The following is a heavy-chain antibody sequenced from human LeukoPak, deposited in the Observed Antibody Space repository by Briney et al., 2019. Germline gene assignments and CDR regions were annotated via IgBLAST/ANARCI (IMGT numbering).Heavy chain of an antibody. V-gene: IGHV3-30*04. J-gene: IGHJ4*02. CDR1: GFTFSSYA. CDR3: SRDSARRDGYNFDY. CDR2: FSYDGSHK. D-gene: IGHD5-24*01. Sequence: GGSLRLSCAASGFTFSSYAMHWVRQAPGKGLEWVAVFSYDGSHKYYADSVKGRFTISRDNSKNTLYLQMNSLRAEDTAVYYCSRDSARRDGYNFDYWGQGTLVTVSS.